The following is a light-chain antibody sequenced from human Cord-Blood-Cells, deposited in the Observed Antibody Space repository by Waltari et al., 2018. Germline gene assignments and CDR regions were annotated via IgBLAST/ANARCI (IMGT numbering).Light chain of an antibody. J-gene: IGKJ1*01. V-gene: IGKV1-39*01. CDR3: QQSYSTLRT. CDR1: QSISSY. Sequence: DIQMTQSQSSLSASVGDSVTITCRASQSISSYLNWYQQKPGKAPKLLIYAASSLQSGVPSRFSGSGSGTDFTLTNSSLQPEDFATYYCQQSYSTLRTFGQGTKVEIK. CDR2: AAS.